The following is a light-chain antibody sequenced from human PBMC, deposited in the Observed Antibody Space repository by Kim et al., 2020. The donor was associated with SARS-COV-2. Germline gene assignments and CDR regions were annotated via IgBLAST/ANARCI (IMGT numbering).Light chain of an antibody. V-gene: IGKV3-20*01. CDR3: QQYSNSLGT. J-gene: IGKJ2*02. Sequence: LTQSPDTLSLSPGEGATLSCRASQSVSSIYLAWYQQKLGQAPRLLIYRTSIRAAGIPDRFSGSGSGTDFTLTISRLEPEDFAVYYCQQYSNSLGTFGQGTKLEI. CDR1: QSVSSIY. CDR2: RTS.